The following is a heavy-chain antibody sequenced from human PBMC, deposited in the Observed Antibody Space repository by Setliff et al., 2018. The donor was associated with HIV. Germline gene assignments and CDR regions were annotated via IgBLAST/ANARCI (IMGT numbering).Heavy chain of an antibody. J-gene: IGHJ3*02. D-gene: IGHD3-16*01. CDR2: LNQDGINK. V-gene: IGHV3-7*05. CDR3: ARWPREVAEMGGAFDS. CDR1: GFIFNDYW. Sequence: GGSLRLSCAASGFIFNDYWMIWVRQPPGRGLEWVATLNQDGINKFYVDSVKGRFTISRDNAKNSVYLQMNSLRVEDTAVYYCARWPREVAEMGGAFDSWGQGTMVTVSS.